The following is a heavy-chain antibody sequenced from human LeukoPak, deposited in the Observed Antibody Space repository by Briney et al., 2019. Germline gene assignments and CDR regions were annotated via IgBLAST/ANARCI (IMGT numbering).Heavy chain of an antibody. CDR2: MNPNNGHT. Sequence: EASVKVSCKASGYTFTSYDINWVRQASGQGLEWMGWMNPNNGHTGYAQKFQGRVTMTRNTSISTGYMELSNLRSEDTAVYYCARAYDILTGPDYWGQGTLVTVSS. D-gene: IGHD3-9*01. V-gene: IGHV1-8*01. J-gene: IGHJ4*02. CDR3: ARAYDILTGPDY. CDR1: GYTFTSYD.